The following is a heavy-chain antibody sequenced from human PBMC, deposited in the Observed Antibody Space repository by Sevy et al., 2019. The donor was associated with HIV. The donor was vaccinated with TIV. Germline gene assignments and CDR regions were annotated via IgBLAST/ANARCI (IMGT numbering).Heavy chain of an antibody. CDR1: GFTFSNAW. J-gene: IGHJ3*02. D-gene: IGHD3-22*01. V-gene: IGHV3-15*01. CDR2: IKSKTDGGTT. CDR3: TTDWHYYDSSGYYHDAFDI. Sequence: GGSLRLSCAASGFTFSNAWMSWVRQAPGKGLEWVGRIKSKTDGGTTDYAAPVKGRFTISRDDSKNTLYLQMNSLKIEDTAVYYCTTDWHYYDSSGYYHDAFDIWGQGTMVTVSS.